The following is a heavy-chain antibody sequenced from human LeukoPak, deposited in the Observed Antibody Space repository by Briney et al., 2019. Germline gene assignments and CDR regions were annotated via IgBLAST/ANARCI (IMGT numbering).Heavy chain of an antibody. D-gene: IGHD2-15*01. CDR2: IYYSGST. V-gene: IGHV4-39*07. CDR3: AREGGLGYCSGGSCYDLDY. J-gene: IGHJ4*02. CDR1: GGSISSSSYY. Sequence: SETLSLTCTVSGGSISSSSYYWGWIRQPPGKGLEWIGSIYYSGSTYYNPSLKSRVTISVDTSKNQFSLKLSSVTAADTAVYYCAREGGLGYCSGGSCYDLDYWGQGTLVTVSS.